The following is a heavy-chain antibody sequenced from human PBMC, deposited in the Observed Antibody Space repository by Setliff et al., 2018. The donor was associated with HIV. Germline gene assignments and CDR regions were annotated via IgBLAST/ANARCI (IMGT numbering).Heavy chain of an antibody. CDR1: GDSMSPYY. Sequence: SETLSLTCSVFGDSMSPYYWSWIRQSASKGLEWIGRIYPSGGTIYNPSLRSRVTLSVDTSKNQFSLKLSSVTAADTAVYYCGRGGGRVDYWGQGTLVTVSS. D-gene: IGHD3-10*01. CDR3: GRGGGRVDY. CDR2: IYPSGGT. J-gene: IGHJ4*02. V-gene: IGHV4-4*07.